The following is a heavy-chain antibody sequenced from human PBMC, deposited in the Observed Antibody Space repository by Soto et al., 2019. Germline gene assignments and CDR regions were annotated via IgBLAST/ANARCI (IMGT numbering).Heavy chain of an antibody. J-gene: IGHJ3*02. CDR3: ARRQRIMIRGAKAVGI. CDR1: GFSLITTGAG. V-gene: IGHV2-5*02. CDR2: IYWDGEK. Sequence: QITLKESGPTLVQPTQTLTLTCSFSGFSLITTGAGVGWIRQPPGKAPEWLALIYWDGEKRYSPALKSRLTITKDSSQNHVVLTMTNMDPVDTATDYWARRQRIMIRGAKAVGIWGQGTFLSFSS. D-gene: IGHD3-10*01.